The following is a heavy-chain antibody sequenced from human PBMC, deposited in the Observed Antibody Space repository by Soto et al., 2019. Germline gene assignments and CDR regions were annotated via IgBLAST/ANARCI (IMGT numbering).Heavy chain of an antibody. D-gene: IGHD1-26*01. V-gene: IGHV4-59*01. CDR1: AGSISSYY. J-gene: IGHJ6*02. CDR3: ECGDYYGIDV. Sequence: ETLSLTCTDSAGSISSYYWSWIRQPPGKGLQWIGYIYYSGSTNYNPTLKSRVTISVDTSKIELSLMLSSVTAADTAVYYCECGDYYGIDVWGQGTTVTVSS. CDR2: IYYSGST.